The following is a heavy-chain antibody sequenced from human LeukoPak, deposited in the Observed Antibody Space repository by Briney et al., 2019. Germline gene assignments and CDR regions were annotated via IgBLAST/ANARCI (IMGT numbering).Heavy chain of an antibody. V-gene: IGHV3-7*03. Sequence: GGSLRLSCAASGFTFSSYWMNWARQAPGKGLEWVASINHNGNVNYYVDSVKGRFTISRDNAKNSLYLQMNSLGAEDTALYHCARELRLGELSLYWFDPWGQGTLVTVSS. D-gene: IGHD3-16*02. J-gene: IGHJ5*02. CDR3: ARELRLGELSLYWFDP. CDR1: GFTFSSYW. CDR2: INHNGNVN.